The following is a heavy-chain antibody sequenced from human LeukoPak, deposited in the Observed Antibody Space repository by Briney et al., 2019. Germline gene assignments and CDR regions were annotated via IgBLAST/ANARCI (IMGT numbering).Heavy chain of an antibody. CDR1: GFTFNEYA. CDR3: AKESGVVPAAPRFDY. D-gene: IGHD2-2*01. Sequence: GGSLRLSCAASGFTFNEYAMHWVRQAPGKGLEWVSGISWNSGSTGYADSVKGRFTISRNNAKNSLYLQMNSLRPEDTALYYCAKESGVVPAAPRFDYWGQGTLVTVSS. V-gene: IGHV3-9*01. CDR2: ISWNSGST. J-gene: IGHJ4*02.